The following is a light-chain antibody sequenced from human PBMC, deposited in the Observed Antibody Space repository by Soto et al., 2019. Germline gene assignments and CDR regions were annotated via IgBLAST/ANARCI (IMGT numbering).Light chain of an antibody. V-gene: IGKV1-5*01. CDR1: QTINSW. CDR3: QQYDTYPTS. CDR2: DAS. Sequence: DIQMTQSPATLSASVGDRVTITCRASQTINSWLAWYQHRPGEAPKLLIYDASSLESAVPSRFRGRGSGTEFTLTITNLQPADFATYYCQQYDTYPTSFGQGTKLEIK. J-gene: IGKJ2*01.